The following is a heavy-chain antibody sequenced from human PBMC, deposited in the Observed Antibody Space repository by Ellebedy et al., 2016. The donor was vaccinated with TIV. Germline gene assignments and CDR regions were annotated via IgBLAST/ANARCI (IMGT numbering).Heavy chain of an antibody. V-gene: IGHV3-23*01. CDR2: ISGSGGST. Sequence: ESLKISXAASGFTFSSYAMSWVRQAPGKGLEWVSAISGSGGSTYYADSVKGRFTISRDNSKNTLYLQMNSLRAEDTAVYYCAKDKGSVTAIADAFDIWGQGTMVTVSS. CDR3: AKDKGSVTAIADAFDI. CDR1: GFTFSSYA. J-gene: IGHJ3*02. D-gene: IGHD2-21*02.